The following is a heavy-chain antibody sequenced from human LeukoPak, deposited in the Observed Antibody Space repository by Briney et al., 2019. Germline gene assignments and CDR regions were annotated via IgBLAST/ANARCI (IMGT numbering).Heavy chain of an antibody. CDR1: GFTFDDYF. Sequence: PGGSLRLSCAASGFTFDDYFMHLVRQTPGKGLEWVSLISGDGSSTYYADSVKGRFTISRDNSKNSLYLQMNSLRTEDTALYYCAKDIGRYSPYYFDYWGQGTLVTVPS. J-gene: IGHJ4*02. D-gene: IGHD2-15*01. CDR3: AKDIGRYSPYYFDY. CDR2: ISGDGSST. V-gene: IGHV3-43*02.